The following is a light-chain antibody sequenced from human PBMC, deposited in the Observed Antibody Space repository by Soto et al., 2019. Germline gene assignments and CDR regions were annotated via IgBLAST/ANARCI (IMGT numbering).Light chain of an antibody. CDR3: QQRSNWPPST. CDR2: DAS. J-gene: IGKJ1*01. CDR1: QSVSSY. V-gene: IGKV3-11*01. Sequence: EIVLTQPPATLSLSPGERATLSCRASQSVSSYLAWYQQNPGQAPRLLIYDASNRATGIPARFSGSGSGTDFTLTISSLEPEDFAVYYCQQRSNWPPSTFGQGTKVEIK.